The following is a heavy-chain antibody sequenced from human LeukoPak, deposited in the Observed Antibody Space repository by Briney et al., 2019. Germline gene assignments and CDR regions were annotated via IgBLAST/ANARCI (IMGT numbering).Heavy chain of an antibody. Sequence: PGGSLRLSCAASGFTFSSNEMSWVRQAPGKGLEWVSSISGGSTYYADSRKGRFTISRDNSKNTLHLQMNSLRDEDTAMYYCARVQGGGYRTADSWGQGTLVTVSS. CDR3: ARVQGGGYRTADS. J-gene: IGHJ4*02. CDR2: ISGGST. CDR1: GFTFSSNE. D-gene: IGHD6-19*01. V-gene: IGHV3-38-3*01.